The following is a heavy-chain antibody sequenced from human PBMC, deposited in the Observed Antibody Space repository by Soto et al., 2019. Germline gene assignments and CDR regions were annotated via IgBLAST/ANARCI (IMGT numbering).Heavy chain of an antibody. CDR3: ARGYTGYCSGGTSYWFDP. J-gene: IGHJ5*02. CDR1: GFSFSSYS. CDR2: ISSSASHI. Sequence: EVQLVESGGGLVKPGGSLRLSCAASGFSFSSYSMNWFRQAPGKGLEWVSSISSSASHINYADSVKGRFTISRDNAKKSLYLQMNSLRAEDTAVYYCARGYTGYCSGGTSYWFDPWGQGTLVTVSS. V-gene: IGHV3-21*01. D-gene: IGHD2-15*01.